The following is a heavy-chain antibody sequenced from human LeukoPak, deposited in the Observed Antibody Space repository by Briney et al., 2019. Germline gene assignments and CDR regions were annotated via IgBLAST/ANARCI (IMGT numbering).Heavy chain of an antibody. CDR1: GGSISSSSYY. D-gene: IGHD6-19*01. Sequence: SETLSLTCTVSGGSISSSSYYWGWIRQPPGKGLEWIGSIYYSGSTYYNPSLKSRVTISVDTSKNQFSLKLSSVTAADTAVYYCARGIEAGVDYWGQGTLVTVSS. CDR3: ARGIEAGVDY. CDR2: IYYSGST. J-gene: IGHJ4*02. V-gene: IGHV4-39*01.